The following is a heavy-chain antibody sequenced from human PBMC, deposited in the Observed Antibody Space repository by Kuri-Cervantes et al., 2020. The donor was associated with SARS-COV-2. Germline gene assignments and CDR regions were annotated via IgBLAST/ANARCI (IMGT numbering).Heavy chain of an antibody. CDR1: RGSISSSSYY. D-gene: IGHD3-3*01. J-gene: IGHJ6*03. V-gene: IGHV4-39*01. CDR2: IYYIGTT. Sequence: GSLRLSCTVSRGSISSSSYYWGWIRQPPGKGLEWIGSIYYIGTTYSNPSLNSRVTMSVDTSKNQFSLKVSSVTAADTAVYYCARQYVLRHLEWSREMRSTYYMDVWGKGTTVTVSS. CDR3: ARQYVLRHLEWSREMRSTYYMDV.